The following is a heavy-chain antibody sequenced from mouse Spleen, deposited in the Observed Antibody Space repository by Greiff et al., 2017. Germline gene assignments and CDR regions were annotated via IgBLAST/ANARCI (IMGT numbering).Heavy chain of an antibody. V-gene: IGHV1-78*01. D-gene: IGHD1-1*01. CDR3: ARPTTVVARAMDY. Sequence: VQGVESDAELVKPGASVKISCKVSGYTFTDHTIHWMKQRPEQGLDWIGSIYPRDGSTKYNEKFKGKATLTADKSSSTAYMQLNRLTSEGSAVYFCARPTTVVARAMDYWGQGTSGTVSS. CDR1: GYTFTDHT. CDR2: IYPRDGST. J-gene: IGHJ4*01.